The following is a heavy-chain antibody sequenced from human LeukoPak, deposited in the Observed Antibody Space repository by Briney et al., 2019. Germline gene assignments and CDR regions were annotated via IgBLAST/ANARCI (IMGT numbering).Heavy chain of an antibody. CDR2: IDYSGST. Sequence: SETLSLTCTVSGGSISSHFWSWIRQSPEEGLEWIGHIDYSGSTNSNPSLKSRVTMSVDTSKNQFSLRLSSVTAADTAVYFCARADRSDYYSAPNAFDIWGQGTMVAVSS. D-gene: IGHD3-22*01. V-gene: IGHV4-59*11. CDR1: GGSISSHF. CDR3: ARADRSDYYSAPNAFDI. J-gene: IGHJ3*02.